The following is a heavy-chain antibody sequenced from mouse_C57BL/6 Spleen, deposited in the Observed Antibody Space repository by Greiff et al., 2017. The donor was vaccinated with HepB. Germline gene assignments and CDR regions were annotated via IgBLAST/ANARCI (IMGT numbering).Heavy chain of an antibody. CDR1: GFSFSSYG. CDR2: ISSGGSYI. D-gene: IGHD2-3*01. J-gene: IGHJ3*01. Sequence: EVQRVESGGDLVKLGGSLKFSCAVSGFSFSSYGMSWVRQTPDKRLEWVAIISSGGSYIYYPDSVTGRFTIFRDNAKNTLYLQMSSLKADDTAMYYCARLLDGYYSYCGQRTQVTDSA. V-gene: IGHV5-6*01. CDR3: ARLLDGYYSY.